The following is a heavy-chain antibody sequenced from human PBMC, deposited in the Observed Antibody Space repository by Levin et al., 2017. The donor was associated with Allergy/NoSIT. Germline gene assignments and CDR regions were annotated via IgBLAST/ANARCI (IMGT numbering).Heavy chain of an antibody. CDR3: AREAMVADAPHYFDS. Sequence: SETLSLTCSISTSSISSVYYWAWVRQTPGKGLEWIGSIHQSGTTFHNPSLMGRVTMFVDKSKNRFSLSLTSVTAADTAVYYCAREAMVADAPHYFDSWGQGARVTVSS. CDR1: TSSISSVYY. J-gene: IGHJ4*02. CDR2: IHQSGTT. D-gene: IGHD6-19*01. V-gene: IGHV4-38-2*02.